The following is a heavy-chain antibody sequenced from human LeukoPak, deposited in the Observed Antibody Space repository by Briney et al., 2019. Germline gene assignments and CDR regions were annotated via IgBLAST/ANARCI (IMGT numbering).Heavy chain of an antibody. CDR2: ISYDGSNK. V-gene: IGHV3-30*19. D-gene: IGHD3-9*01. CDR1: GFTFSSYG. CDR3: ARDPILRYFDWTAFDY. Sequence: GKSLRLSCAASGFTFSSYGMHWVRQAPGKGLEWVAVISYDGSNKYYADSVKGRFTISRDNSKNTLYLQMNSLRAEDTAVYYCARDPILRYFDWTAFDYWGQGTLVTVSS. J-gene: IGHJ4*02.